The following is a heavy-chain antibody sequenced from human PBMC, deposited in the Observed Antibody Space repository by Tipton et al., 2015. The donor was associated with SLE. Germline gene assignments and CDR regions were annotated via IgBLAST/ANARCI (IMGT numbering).Heavy chain of an antibody. CDR2: IYYSGST. CDR3: AKTSSRYPYFDY. V-gene: IGHV4-39*01. Sequence: TLSLTCTVSGASISSGSYYWGGIRQPPGKGLEWIGSIYYSGSTYYNPSLKSRVTISVDTSKNQFSLKLSSVTAADTAVYYCAKTSSRYPYFDYWGQGTLVTVSS. J-gene: IGHJ4*02. D-gene: IGHD6-13*01. CDR1: GASISSGSYY.